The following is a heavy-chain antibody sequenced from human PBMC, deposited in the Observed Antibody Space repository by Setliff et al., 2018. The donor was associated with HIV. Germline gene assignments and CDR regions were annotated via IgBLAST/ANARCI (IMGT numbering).Heavy chain of an antibody. D-gene: IGHD3-22*01. CDR2: LNTDGSST. CDR1: GFTFSSYW. V-gene: IGHV3-74*03. CDR3: AKDRYYDSSGSPFDY. J-gene: IGHJ4*02. Sequence: GGSLRLSCAASGFTFSSYWMHWVRQAPGKGLVWVSRLNTDGSSTKYADSVKGRFTISRDNSKNTLYLQMNSLRAEDTAVYYCAKDRYYDSSGSPFDYWGQGNLVTVSS.